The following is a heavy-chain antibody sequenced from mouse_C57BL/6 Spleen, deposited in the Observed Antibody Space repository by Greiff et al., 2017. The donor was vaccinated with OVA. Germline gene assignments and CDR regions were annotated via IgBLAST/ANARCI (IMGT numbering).Heavy chain of an antibody. V-gene: IGHV3-8*01. CDR2: ISYSGST. Sequence: EVKLVESGPGLAKPSQTLSLTCSVTGYSITSDYWNWIRKFPGNKLEYMGYISYSGSTYYNPSLKSRISITRDTSKNQYYLQLNSVTTEDTATYYCARLITTDYYAMDYWGQGTSVTVSS. CDR3: ARLITTDYYAMDY. J-gene: IGHJ4*01. CDR1: GYSITSDY. D-gene: IGHD2-4*01.